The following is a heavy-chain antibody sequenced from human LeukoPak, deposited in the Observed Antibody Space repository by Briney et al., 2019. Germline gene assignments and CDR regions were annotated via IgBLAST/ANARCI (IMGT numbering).Heavy chain of an antibody. D-gene: IGHD1-26*01. CDR1: GGSITNYY. CDR2: VYYTGST. V-gene: IGHV4-59*08. J-gene: IGHJ4*02. CDR3: ARQRGPIVGATYDY. Sequence: SETLSLTCTVSGGSITNYYWSWIRQPPGRGLEWIGYVYYTGSTDYNPSLKSRVTLSVDTSKNQFFLKKTSMTAADTAVYYCARQRGPIVGATYDYWGQGTLVTVSS.